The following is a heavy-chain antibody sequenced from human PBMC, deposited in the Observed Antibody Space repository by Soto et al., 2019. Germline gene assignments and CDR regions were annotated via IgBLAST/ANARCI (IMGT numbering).Heavy chain of an antibody. V-gene: IGHV4-59*01. Sequence: SETLSLTCTVSGGSISTYYWSWLRQPPGKGLEWIAYIHYSGSTTYNPSLQSRFTLSIDTSNNQFSLTLSAVSAADTAVYYCGRGNRQYYYYGLDVWGKGTTVTVST. CDR1: GGSISTYY. J-gene: IGHJ6*04. CDR2: IHYSGST. CDR3: GRGNRQYYYYGLDV. D-gene: IGHD4-4*01.